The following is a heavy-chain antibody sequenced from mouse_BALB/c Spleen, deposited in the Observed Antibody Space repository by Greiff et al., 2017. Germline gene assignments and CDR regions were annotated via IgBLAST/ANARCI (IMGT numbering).Heavy chain of an antibody. Sequence: EVQRVESEGDLVKPGGSLKLSCAASGFTFSSYGMSWVRQTPDKRLEWVATISSGGSYTYYPDSVKGRFTISRDNAKNTLYLQMSSLKSEDTAMYYCARTGDGYYEAYWGQGTLVTVSA. CDR1: GFTFSSYG. J-gene: IGHJ3*01. D-gene: IGHD2-3*01. CDR2: ISSGGSYT. V-gene: IGHV5-6*01. CDR3: ARTGDGYYEAY.